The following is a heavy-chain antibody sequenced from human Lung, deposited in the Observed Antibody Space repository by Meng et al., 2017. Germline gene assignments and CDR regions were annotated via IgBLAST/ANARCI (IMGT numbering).Heavy chain of an antibody. D-gene: IGHD2-15*01. CDR3: ATGDGYCSGGSCYPGEAGY. Sequence: SETLSLTCTVSGGSISSSSYYWGWIRQPPGKGLEWIGSIYYSGSTYYNPSLKSRVTISVDTSKNQFSLKLSSVTAADTAVYYCATGDGYCSGGSCYPGEAGYWG. J-gene: IGHJ4*01. CDR1: GGSISSSSYY. V-gene: IGHV4-39*07. CDR2: IYYSGST.